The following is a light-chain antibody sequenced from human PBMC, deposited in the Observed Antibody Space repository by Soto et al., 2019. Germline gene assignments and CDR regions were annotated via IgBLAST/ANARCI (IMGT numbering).Light chain of an antibody. CDR1: SSNIGANYD. V-gene: IGLV1-40*01. Sequence: QAVVTQPTSVSGAPGQRVTISCTGSSSNIGANYDVHWYQHLPGTAPKLLIYGDINRPSGVPDRFSGSKSGTSASLAITGLQAEDEGDYYCQSYDFSLSGNVVFGGGTQLTVL. CDR3: QSYDFSLSGNVV. J-gene: IGLJ2*01. CDR2: GDI.